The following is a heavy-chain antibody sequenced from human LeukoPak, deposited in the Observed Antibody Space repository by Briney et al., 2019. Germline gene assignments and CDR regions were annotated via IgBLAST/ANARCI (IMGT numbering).Heavy chain of an antibody. V-gene: IGHV1-2*02. CDR1: GYTFTGYY. CDR2: INPNSGGT. Sequence: ASVKVSCKASGYTFTGYYMHWVRQAPGQGLEWMGWINPNSGGTNYAQKFQGRVTMTRDTSISTAYMELSRLRSDDTAVYYCARDRSIAVAGKGGFDYWGQGTLVTVSS. J-gene: IGHJ4*02. D-gene: IGHD6-19*01. CDR3: ARDRSIAVAGKGGFDY.